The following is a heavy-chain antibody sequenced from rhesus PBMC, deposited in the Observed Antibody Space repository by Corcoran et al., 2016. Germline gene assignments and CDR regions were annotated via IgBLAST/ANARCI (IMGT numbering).Heavy chain of an antibody. V-gene: IGHV3-178*01. D-gene: IGHD2-21*01. CDR3: AANTGGLDS. J-gene: IGHJ6*01. Sequence: EVQLVESGGGLAKPGGPRRLSCAASGSNFSDYYRDWVRQAPGKGLEGVSRISNGGGSTWYADSVKGRFTISRENAKNTLYFQMNSLRAEDTAVYYCAANTGGLDSWGQGVVVTVSS. CDR2: ISNGGGST. CDR1: GSNFSDYY.